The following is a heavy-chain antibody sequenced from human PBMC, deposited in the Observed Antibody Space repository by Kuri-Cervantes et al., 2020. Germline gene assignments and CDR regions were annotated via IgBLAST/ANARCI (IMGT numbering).Heavy chain of an antibody. D-gene: IGHD6-19*01. Sequence: ESLKISCAVYGGSFSGYYWSWVRQPPGKGLEWIGEINHSGSTNYNPSLKSRVTISVDTSKNQFSLKLSSVTAADTAVYYCAKLVSGWSADDPWGQGTLVTVSS. J-gene: IGHJ5*02. CDR2: INHSGST. CDR3: AKLVSGWSADDP. V-gene: IGHV4-34*01. CDR1: GGSFSGYY.